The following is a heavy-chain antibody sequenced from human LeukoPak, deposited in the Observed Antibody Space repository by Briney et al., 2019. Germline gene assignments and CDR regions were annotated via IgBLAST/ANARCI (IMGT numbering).Heavy chain of an antibody. D-gene: IGHD4-11*01. V-gene: IGHV3-74*01. CDR3: GRARGGYSAIDY. J-gene: IGHJ4*02. CDR2: IDANGVTT. CDR1: GFTFSNYW. Sequence: GGSLRLSCAGSGFTFSNYWMHWVRRTPGKGLVWVSRIDANGVTTSYADSVKGRFTTSRDNANGTLYLQMNSLRADDTGLYFCGRARGGYSAIDYWGQGSLVTVSS.